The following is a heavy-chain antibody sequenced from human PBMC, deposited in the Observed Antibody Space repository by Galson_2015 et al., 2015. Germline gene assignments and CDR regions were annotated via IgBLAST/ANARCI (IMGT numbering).Heavy chain of an antibody. Sequence: SLRLSCAASGFAFSRYNMNWVRQAPGKGLEWVSYIRSGSSVIYYADSVKGRFTISRDDAKNSLYLRMNSLRDEDTAVYYCAREASTGYGLDSWGQGSLVTVSS. V-gene: IGHV3-48*02. D-gene: IGHD5-18*01. J-gene: IGHJ4*02. CDR1: GFAFSRYN. CDR3: AREASTGYGLDS. CDR2: IRSGSSVI.